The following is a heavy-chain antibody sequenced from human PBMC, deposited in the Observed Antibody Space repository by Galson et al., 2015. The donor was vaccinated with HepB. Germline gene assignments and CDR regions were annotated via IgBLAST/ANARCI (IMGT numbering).Heavy chain of an antibody. CDR3: ARGSDYFDY. J-gene: IGHJ4*02. Sequence: ETLSLTCTVPGRYIHSYYWRWIRQHPGKGLDWIGYMYYSQRTNYNPSLKSRVTISVDTSKNQFSLKLRSVTAADTAVYYCARGSDYFDYWGQGTLVTVSS. V-gene: IGHV4-59*01. CDR1: GRYIHSYY. CDR2: MYYSQRT.